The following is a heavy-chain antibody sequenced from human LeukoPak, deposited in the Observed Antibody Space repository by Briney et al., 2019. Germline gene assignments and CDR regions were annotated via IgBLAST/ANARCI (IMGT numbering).Heavy chain of an antibody. D-gene: IGHD3-22*01. CDR3: ARLYYYDSSGYYHFDY. Sequence: SQTLSLTCAVSGGSISSGGYSWSWIRQPPGKGLEWIGYIYHSGSTYYNPSLKSRVTISVDRSKNQFSLKLSSVTAADTAVYYCARLYYYDSSGYYHFDYWGQGTLVTVSS. V-gene: IGHV4-30-2*01. CDR2: IYHSGST. J-gene: IGHJ4*02. CDR1: GGSISSGGYS.